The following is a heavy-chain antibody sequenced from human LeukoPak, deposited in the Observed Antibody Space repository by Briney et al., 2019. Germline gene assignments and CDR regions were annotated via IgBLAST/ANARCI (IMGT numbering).Heavy chain of an antibody. D-gene: IGHD6-19*01. CDR2: IYYSGST. V-gene: IGHV4-61*08. CDR1: GGSISSGGYY. Sequence: SQTLSLTCTVSGGSISSGGYYWNWIRQPPGKGLEWIGYIYYSGSTKYNASLKSRVTISLDTSNNQFSLKLRSMTAADTAVYYCARSYSSGPFDLWGQGTLVIASS. CDR3: ARSYSSGPFDL. J-gene: IGHJ4*02.